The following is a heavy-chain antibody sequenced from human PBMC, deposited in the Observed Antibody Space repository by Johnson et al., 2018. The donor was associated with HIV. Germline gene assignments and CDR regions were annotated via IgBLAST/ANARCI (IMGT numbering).Heavy chain of an antibody. J-gene: IGHJ3*02. Sequence: VQLVESGGGLVQPGGSLRLSCVASGFTFRSFWMSWVRQAPGKGLDWVANIKEDGSEKYYVDSVKGRFTISRDNAKNSLSLQMNSMRAEDTAVYYCVRDRRYYDMLTGPARAFDIWGQGTMVTVSS. CDR2: IKEDGSEK. D-gene: IGHD3-9*01. CDR3: VRDRRYYDMLTGPARAFDI. V-gene: IGHV3-7*01. CDR1: GFTFRSFW.